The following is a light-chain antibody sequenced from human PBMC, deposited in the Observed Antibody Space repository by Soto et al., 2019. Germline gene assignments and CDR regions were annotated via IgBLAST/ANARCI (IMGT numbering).Light chain of an antibody. CDR2: EVS. J-gene: IGLJ1*01. CDR3: RSYTSSSTIV. CDR1: SSDVGSYNR. V-gene: IGLV2-18*02. Sequence: QSALTQPPSVSGSPGQSVTISCTGTSSDVGSYNRVSWYQQPPGTAPKLMIYEVSNRPSGVPDRFSGSKSGNTASLTISGRQAEDEDDYYCRSYTSSSTIVFGTGTKLTVL.